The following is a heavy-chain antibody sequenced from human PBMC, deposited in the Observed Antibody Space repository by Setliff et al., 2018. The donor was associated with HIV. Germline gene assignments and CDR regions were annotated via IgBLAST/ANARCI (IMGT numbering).Heavy chain of an antibody. Sequence: PGGSLRLSCIASGFSFNNYYMSWVRQAPGKGLEWVANINPDGTEKHYADSVRGRFTISRDNSNNSVFLQMNGLRVDDTALYYCAKDSTAMALAGYYMDVWGKGTTVTVSS. J-gene: IGHJ6*03. CDR1: GFSFNNYY. V-gene: IGHV3-7*03. CDR3: AKDSTAMALAGYYMDV. D-gene: IGHD5-18*01. CDR2: INPDGTEK.